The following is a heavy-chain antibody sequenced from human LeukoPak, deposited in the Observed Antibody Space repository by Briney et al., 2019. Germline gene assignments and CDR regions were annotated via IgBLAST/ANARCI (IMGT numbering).Heavy chain of an antibody. D-gene: IGHD3-22*01. CDR1: GYTFTGYY. V-gene: IGHV1-2*02. Sequence: GASVKVSCKASGYTFTGYYMQWVRQAPGQGLEWMGWINPNSGGTNYAQKFQGRVTMTRDTSISTAYMERSRLRSDDTAVYYCARTYYDSSGYRYWGQGTLVTVSS. J-gene: IGHJ4*02. CDR2: INPNSGGT. CDR3: ARTYYDSSGYRY.